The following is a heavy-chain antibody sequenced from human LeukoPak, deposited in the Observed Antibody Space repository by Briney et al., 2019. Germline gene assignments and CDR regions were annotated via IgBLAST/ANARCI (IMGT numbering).Heavy chain of an antibody. D-gene: IGHD6-13*01. CDR2: IYYSGST. CDR1: GGSISSSSYY. J-gene: IGHJ5*02. CDR3: ARVAHSSSWSVWFDP. Sequence: SETLSLTCTVSGGSISSSSYYWGWIRQPPGKGPEWIGSIYYSGSTNYNPSLKSRVTISVDTSKNQFSLKLSSVTAADTAVYYCARVAHSSSWSVWFDPWGQGTLVTVSS. V-gene: IGHV4-39*07.